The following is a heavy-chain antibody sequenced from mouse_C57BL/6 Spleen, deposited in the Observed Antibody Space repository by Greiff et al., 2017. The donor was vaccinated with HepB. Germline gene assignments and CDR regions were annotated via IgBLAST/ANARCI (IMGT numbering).Heavy chain of an antibody. Sequence: EVQVVESGGGLVQPGGSLSLSCAASGFTFTDYYMSWVRQPPGKALEWLGFIRNKANGYTTEYSASVKGRFTISRDNSQSILYLQMNALRAEDSATYDCASSHDYDGFAYWGQGTLVTVSA. CDR3: ASSHDYDGFAY. D-gene: IGHD2-4*01. CDR1: GFTFTDYY. V-gene: IGHV7-3*01. J-gene: IGHJ3*01. CDR2: IRNKANGYTT.